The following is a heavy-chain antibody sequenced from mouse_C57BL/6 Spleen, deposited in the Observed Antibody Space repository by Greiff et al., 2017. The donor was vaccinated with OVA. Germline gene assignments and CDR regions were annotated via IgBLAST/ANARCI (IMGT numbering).Heavy chain of an antibody. CDR1: GYAFSSYW. J-gene: IGHJ4*01. CDR3: ARNYDGAMDY. D-gene: IGHD2-4*01. CDR2: IYPGDGDT. V-gene: IGHV1-80*01. Sequence: QVQLQQSGAELVKPGASVKISCKASGYAFSSYWMTWVKQRPGKGLEWIGQIYPGDGDTNYNGKFKGKATLTADKSSSTAYMQRSSLTSEDSAVYFCARNYDGAMDYWGQGTSVTVSS.